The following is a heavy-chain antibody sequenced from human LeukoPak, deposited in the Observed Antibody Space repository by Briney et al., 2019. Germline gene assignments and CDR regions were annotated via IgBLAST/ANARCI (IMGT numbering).Heavy chain of an antibody. J-gene: IGHJ4*02. D-gene: IGHD3-9*01. Sequence: ASVKVSCKASGYTFTSYGISWVRQAPGQGLEWMGWISAYNGNTNYAQKLQGRVTMTTDTSTSTAYMELRSLRSDDTAVYYCAREFDILTGYSPLYYLDYWGQGTLVTVSS. CDR1: GYTFTSYG. V-gene: IGHV1-18*04. CDR2: ISAYNGNT. CDR3: AREFDILTGYSPLYYLDY.